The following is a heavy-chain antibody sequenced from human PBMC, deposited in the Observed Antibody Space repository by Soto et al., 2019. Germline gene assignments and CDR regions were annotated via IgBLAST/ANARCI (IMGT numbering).Heavy chain of an antibody. CDR2: IYYSGST. CDR3: ARIGFLDRYYYYYGMDV. Sequence: SETLSLTCTVSGGSISSYYLSWIRQPPGKGLEWIGYIYYSGSTNYNPSLKSRVTISVDTSKNQFTLKLSSVNAADTAVYYCARIGFLDRYYYYYGMDVWGQGTTVTVSS. CDR1: GGSISSYY. D-gene: IGHD3-3*02. J-gene: IGHJ6*02. V-gene: IGHV4-59*01.